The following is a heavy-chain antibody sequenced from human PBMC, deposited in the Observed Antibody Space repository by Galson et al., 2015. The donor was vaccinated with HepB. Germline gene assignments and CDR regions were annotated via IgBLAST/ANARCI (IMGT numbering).Heavy chain of an antibody. J-gene: IGHJ4*02. CDR1: GFTFGDYA. V-gene: IGHV3-49*03. Sequence: SLRLSCAASGFTFGDYAMSWFRQAPGKGLEWVGFIRSKAYGGTTEYAAPVKGRLTISRDDSKSIAYLQMNSLKTEDTAVYYCTRPLSTGEITIFGVVILPPDYWGQGTLVTVSS. D-gene: IGHD3-3*01. CDR2: IRSKAYGGTT. CDR3: TRPLSTGEITIFGVVILPPDY.